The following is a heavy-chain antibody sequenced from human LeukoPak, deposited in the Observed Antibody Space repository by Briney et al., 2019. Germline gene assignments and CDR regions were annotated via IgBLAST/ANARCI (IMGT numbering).Heavy chain of an antibody. CDR2: ISGSGGST. Sequence: GGSLRLSCAASGFTFSSYAMSGVRQAPGKGLEWVSAISGSGGSTYYADSVKGRFTISRDNSKNTLYLQMNSLRAEDTAVYYCAKVRYGQQLAHNYFDYWGQGTLVTVSS. CDR3: AKVRYGQQLAHNYFDY. D-gene: IGHD6-13*01. CDR1: GFTFSSYA. J-gene: IGHJ4*02. V-gene: IGHV3-23*01.